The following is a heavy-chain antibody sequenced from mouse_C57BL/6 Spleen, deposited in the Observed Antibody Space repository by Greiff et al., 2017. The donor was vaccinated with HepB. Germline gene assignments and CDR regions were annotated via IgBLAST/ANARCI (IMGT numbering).Heavy chain of an antibody. J-gene: IGHJ3*01. Sequence: EVKLMESGPGLVKPSQSLSLTCSVTGYSITSGYYWNWIRQFPGNKLEWMGYISYDGSNNYNPSLKNRISITRDTSKNQFFLKLNSVTTEDTATYYCARAYYDYDDWFAYWGQGTLVTVSA. D-gene: IGHD2-4*01. V-gene: IGHV3-6*01. CDR1: GYSITSGYY. CDR2: ISYDGSN. CDR3: ARAYYDYDDWFAY.